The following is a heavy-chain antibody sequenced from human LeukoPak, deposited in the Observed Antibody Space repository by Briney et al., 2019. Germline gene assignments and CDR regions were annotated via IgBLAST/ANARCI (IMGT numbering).Heavy chain of an antibody. V-gene: IGHV3-30*04. D-gene: IGHD3-22*01. CDR2: ISYDGSNK. J-gene: IGHJ6*03. CDR1: GFTFSSYA. CDR3: ARDPYYYDSRDYTYYYYYYYMDV. Sequence: GGSLRLSCAASGFTFSSYAMHWVRQAPGKGLEWVAVISYDGSNKYYADSVKGRFTISRDNSKNTLYLQMNSLTAEDTAMYYCARDPYYYDSRDYTYYYYYYYMDVWGKGTTVTVSS.